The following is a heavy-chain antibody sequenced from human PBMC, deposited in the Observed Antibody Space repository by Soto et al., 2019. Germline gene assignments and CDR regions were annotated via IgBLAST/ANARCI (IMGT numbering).Heavy chain of an antibody. J-gene: IGHJ6*03. CDR1: GGSFSGYY. CDR2: INHSGST. CDR3: ARAVGGYDFWSASYYYYYYMDV. D-gene: IGHD3-3*01. Sequence: QVQLQQWGAGLLKPSETLSLTCAVYGGSFSGYYWSWIRQPPGRGLEWIGEINHSGSTNYNPSLKSGVSMSVDTSKNQFCLKLSSVTAADTAVYFCARAVGGYDFWSASYYYYYYMDVWGKGTTVTVSS. V-gene: IGHV4-34*01.